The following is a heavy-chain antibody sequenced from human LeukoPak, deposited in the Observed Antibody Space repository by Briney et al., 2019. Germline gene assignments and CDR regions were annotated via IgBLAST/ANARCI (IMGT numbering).Heavy chain of an antibody. J-gene: IGHJ4*02. V-gene: IGHV3-23*01. CDR1: GFTFSNFA. Sequence: GGSLRLSCAASGFTFSNFAMSWVRQAPGKGLEWVSSISASGGTTYYTDSVKGRFTISRDNSKNTFNLQMNSLRAEDTALYYCAKDFHGDFPYFFDYWGQGTLVTVSS. CDR2: ISASGGTT. CDR3: AKDFHGDFPYFFDY.